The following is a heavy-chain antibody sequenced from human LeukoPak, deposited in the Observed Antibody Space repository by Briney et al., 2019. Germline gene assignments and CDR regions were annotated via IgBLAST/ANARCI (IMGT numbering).Heavy chain of an antibody. CDR3: AKRYCSGGSCCVRAFDI. V-gene: IGHV3-23*01. D-gene: IGHD2-15*01. CDR1: GFTFTNYG. CDR2: ISNSGDSS. J-gene: IGHJ3*02. Sequence: GGSLRLSCAASGFTFTNYGMNWVRQAPGKGLEWVSAISNSGDSSYYADSVKGRFTISRDNSKNTLDLQMNSLRAEDTAVYYCAKRYCSGGSCCVRAFDIWGQGTMVTVSS.